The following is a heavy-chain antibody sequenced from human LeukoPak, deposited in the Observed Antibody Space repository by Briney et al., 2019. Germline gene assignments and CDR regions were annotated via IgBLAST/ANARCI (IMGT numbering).Heavy chain of an antibody. CDR2: MYSRGDT. Sequence: GGSLSLSCAASGFTVSDNYMRWVRQATGKGLEGVSVMYSRGDTYYAKSVKGRFTFSRDISKNTLYLQMNGLRTEDTAMYYCARDAPQVPAAGVLASWGQGTLVIVSS. CDR3: ARDAPQVPAAGVLAS. D-gene: IGHD6-13*01. J-gene: IGHJ5*02. CDR1: GFTVSDNY. V-gene: IGHV3-53*01.